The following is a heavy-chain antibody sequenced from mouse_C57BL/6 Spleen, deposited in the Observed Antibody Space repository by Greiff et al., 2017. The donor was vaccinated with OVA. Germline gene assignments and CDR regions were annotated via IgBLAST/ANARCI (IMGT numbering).Heavy chain of an antibody. Sequence: EVKVEESGPGLVKPSQSLSLTCSVTGYSITSGYYWNWIRQFPGNKLEWMGYISYDGSNNYNPSLKNRISITRDTSKNQFFLKLNSVTTEDTATYYCARERDYNYFDYWGQGTTLTVSS. J-gene: IGHJ2*01. CDR1: GYSITSGYY. D-gene: IGHD2-4*01. CDR3: ARERDYNYFDY. CDR2: ISYDGSN. V-gene: IGHV3-6*01.